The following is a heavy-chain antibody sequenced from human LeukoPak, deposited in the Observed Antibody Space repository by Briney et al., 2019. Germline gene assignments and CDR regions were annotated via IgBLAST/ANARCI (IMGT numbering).Heavy chain of an antibody. V-gene: IGHV3-7*05. CDR1: GFTFSRYW. D-gene: IGHD3-10*01. Sequence: PGGSLRLSCAASGFTFSRYWMSWVRQAPGKGLEWVANIKQDGSEKYYVDSVKGRFTISRDNAKNSLYLQMNSLGAEDTAVYYCARSVGSGYYFEYWGQGTLVTVSS. CDR3: ARSVGSGYYFEY. J-gene: IGHJ4*02. CDR2: IKQDGSEK.